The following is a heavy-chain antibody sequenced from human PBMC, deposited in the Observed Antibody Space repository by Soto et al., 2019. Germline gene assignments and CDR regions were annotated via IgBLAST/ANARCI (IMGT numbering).Heavy chain of an antibody. J-gene: IGHJ4*01. CDR2: IKSKTGGVTT. CDR1: GFTFSNAW. Sequence: PGGSLRLSCAASGFTFSNAWMNWVRQAPGKGLEWVGRIKSKTGGVTTDYAAPVKGRFIIPREDSKNMLYLQMNSLKTEDTAVYYCTTDFSSGWFFDHWGQGTLVTVSS. D-gene: IGHD6-19*01. V-gene: IGHV3-15*07. CDR3: TTDFSSGWFFDH.